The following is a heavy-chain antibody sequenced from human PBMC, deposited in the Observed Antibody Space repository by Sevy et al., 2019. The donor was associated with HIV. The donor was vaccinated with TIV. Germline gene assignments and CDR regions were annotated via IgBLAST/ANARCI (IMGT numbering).Heavy chain of an antibody. J-gene: IGHJ4*02. CDR1: GGSISSGDYY. CDR2: IYYSGRT. V-gene: IGHV4-30-4*01. CDR3: ARSLYGDYVFDY. D-gene: IGHD4-17*01. Sequence: SETLSLTCTVSGGSISSGDYYWSWIRQPPGKGLEWIGYIYYSGRTYYNPSLKSRVTISVDKSKNQFSLKLSSVTAEDTAVYYCARSLYGDYVFDYWGQGTLVTVSS.